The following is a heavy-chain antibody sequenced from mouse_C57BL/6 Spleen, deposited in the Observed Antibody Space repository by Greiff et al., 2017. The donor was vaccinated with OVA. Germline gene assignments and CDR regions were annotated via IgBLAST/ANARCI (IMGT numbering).Heavy chain of an antibody. V-gene: IGHV6-6*01. Sequence: EVKLMESGGGLVQPGGSMKLSCAASGFTFSDAWMDWVRQSPEQGLEWVAEIRNKANNTAPYYAVHVKGRLTISRDDSKSSVYLQMTSLRADDTGIYYCTPYAMGYWGQGTSVTVSS. CDR3: TPYAMGY. J-gene: IGHJ4*01. CDR1: GFTFSDAW. CDR2: IRNKANNTAP.